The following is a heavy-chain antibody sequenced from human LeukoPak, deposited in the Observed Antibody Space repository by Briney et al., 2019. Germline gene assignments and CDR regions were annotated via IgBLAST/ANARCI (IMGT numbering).Heavy chain of an antibody. CDR1: GYTFTGYY. V-gene: IGHV1-2*02. Sequence: ASVKVSCKASGYTFTGYYMHWVRQAPGQGLEWMGWINPNSGGTNYAQKFQGRVTMTRDTSISTAYMELSRLRSGDTAVYYCARGGQLDPYYFDYWGQGTLVTVSS. J-gene: IGHJ4*02. D-gene: IGHD6-13*01. CDR2: INPNSGGT. CDR3: ARGGQLDPYYFDY.